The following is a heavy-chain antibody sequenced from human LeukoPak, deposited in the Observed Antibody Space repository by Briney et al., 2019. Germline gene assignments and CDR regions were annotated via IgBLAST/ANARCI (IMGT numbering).Heavy chain of an antibody. J-gene: IGHJ4*02. Sequence: SETLSLTXVVSGYSISSGYYWGWIRPPPGKGLEWIGSIYQSGSTYYNPSLKSRVTISVDTSKNQFSLKLSSVTAADTAVYYCASREDYYDTGYYFDYWGQGTLVTVSS. V-gene: IGHV4-38-2*01. CDR2: IYQSGST. CDR1: GYSISSGYY. D-gene: IGHD3-22*01. CDR3: ASREDYYDTGYYFDY.